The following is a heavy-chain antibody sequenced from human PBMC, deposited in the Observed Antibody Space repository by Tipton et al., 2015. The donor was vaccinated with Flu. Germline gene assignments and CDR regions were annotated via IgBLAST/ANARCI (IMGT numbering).Heavy chain of an antibody. CDR1: GESITSTSYY. V-gene: IGHV4-39*07. J-gene: IGHJ5*02. CDR3: ARAESHWFDP. Sequence: TLSLTCIVSGESITSTSYYWGWIRQPPGKGLEWIGSFYYTGDTFYKPSLKSRANISVDMSKKQFSLKLTSLTAADTAVYYCARAESHWFDPWGQGTLVTVSS. CDR2: FYYTGDT.